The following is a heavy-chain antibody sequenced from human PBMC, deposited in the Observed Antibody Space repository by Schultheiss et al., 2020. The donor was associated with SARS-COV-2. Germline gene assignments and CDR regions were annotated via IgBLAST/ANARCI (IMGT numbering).Heavy chain of an antibody. V-gene: IGHV4-31*03. D-gene: IGHD2-2*01. J-gene: IGHJ6*02. Sequence: SETLSLTCTVSGGSISSGGYYWSWIRQHPGKGLEWIGYIYDSGSTNYNPSLKSRATISVDTSKNQFSLKLSSVTAADTAVYYCARDNIVVVETGGMDVWGQGTTVTVSS. CDR3: ARDNIVVVETGGMDV. CDR2: IYDSGST. CDR1: GGSISSGGYY.